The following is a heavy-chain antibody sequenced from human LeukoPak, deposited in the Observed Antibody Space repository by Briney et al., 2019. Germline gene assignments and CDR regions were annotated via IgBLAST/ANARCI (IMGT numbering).Heavy chain of an antibody. CDR3: ATDRGGEPSAYYLV. Sequence: GGSLRLSCAASGFTFSGYAMSWVRQAPGKGLEWVSTISDNGGRTYYADSVKGRFTISRDNSKNTLFLQMNSLRAEDSAVYYCATDRGGEPSAYYLVGGQGTLITVSS. V-gene: IGHV3-23*01. D-gene: IGHD3-22*01. CDR1: GFTFSGYA. CDR2: ISDNGGRT. J-gene: IGHJ4*02.